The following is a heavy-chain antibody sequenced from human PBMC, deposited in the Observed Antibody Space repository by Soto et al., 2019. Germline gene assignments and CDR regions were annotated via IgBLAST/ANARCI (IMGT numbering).Heavy chain of an antibody. D-gene: IGHD6-19*01. J-gene: IGHJ5*02. CDR3: ARSLYSSGWYFFWFDP. CDR2: IIPIFGTA. V-gene: IGHV1-69*13. CDR1: GGTFSSYA. Sequence: SVKVSCKASGGTFSSYAISWVRQAPGQGLEWMGGIIPIFGTANYAQKFQGRVTITADESTSTAYMELSSLRSEDTAVYYCARSLYSSGWYFFWFDPWGQGTRVTVSS.